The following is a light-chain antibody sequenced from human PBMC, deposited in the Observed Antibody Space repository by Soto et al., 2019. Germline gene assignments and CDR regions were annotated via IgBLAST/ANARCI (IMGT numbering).Light chain of an antibody. CDR2: GSS. J-gene: IGKJ3*01. V-gene: IGKV3-20*01. Sequence: EIVLTQSPGTLSLSPGERATLSCRASQSVSSSYLAWYQQKAGQAPRLLIYGSSSRATGIPDKFSGSGSGTDFTLAISILEPEDFAVYFCQQYGSSPGLFTFGPGSKVDFK. CDR1: QSVSSSY. CDR3: QQYGSSPGLFT.